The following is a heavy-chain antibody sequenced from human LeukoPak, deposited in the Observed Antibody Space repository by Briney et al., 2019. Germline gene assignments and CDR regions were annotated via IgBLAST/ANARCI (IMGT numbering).Heavy chain of an antibody. V-gene: IGHV4-38-2*01. CDR3: ARKSSLYYFMAV. J-gene: IGHJ6*03. CDR2: IYHSGST. Sequence: SETLSLTXAVSGYSISTGDYWDWIRPTPGKGLGRIGSIYHSGSTFYYPSLKSRVTISVDTSKNQFSLKLTSVTAADTAVYHCARKSSLYYFMAVWGKGTTVTVSS. CDR1: GYSISTGDY.